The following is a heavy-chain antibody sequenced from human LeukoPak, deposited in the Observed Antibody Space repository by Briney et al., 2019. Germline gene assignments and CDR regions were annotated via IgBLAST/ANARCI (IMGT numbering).Heavy chain of an antibody. D-gene: IGHD6-13*01. CDR1: GYTFTSYC. CDR2: INPSGGST. J-gene: IGHJ4*02. CDR3: ARDPGTAAVYFDY. Sequence: ASVKVSCTASGYTFTSYCMHWVRQAPGQGLEWMGMINPSGGSTTYAQKFQGRVTMTRDTSTNTFYMELSGLRSEDTAFYYCARDPGTAAVYFDYWGQGTLVTVSS. V-gene: IGHV1-46*01.